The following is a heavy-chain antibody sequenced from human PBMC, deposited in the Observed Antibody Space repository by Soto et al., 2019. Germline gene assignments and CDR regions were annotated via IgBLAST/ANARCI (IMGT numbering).Heavy chain of an antibody. CDR1: GYSFTSYW. CDR3: ARLAYDRWYYYGMDV. J-gene: IGHJ6*02. D-gene: IGHD3-3*01. Sequence: PGESLKISCKGSGYSFTSYWISWVRQMPGKGLEWMGRIDPSDSYTNYSPSFQGHVTISADKSISTAYLQWSSLKASDTAMYYCARLAYDRWYYYGMDVWGQGTTVTVSS. V-gene: IGHV5-10-1*01. CDR2: IDPSDSYT.